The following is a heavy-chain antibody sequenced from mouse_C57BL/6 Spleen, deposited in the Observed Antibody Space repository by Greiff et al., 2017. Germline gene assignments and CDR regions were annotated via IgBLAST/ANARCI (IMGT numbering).Heavy chain of an antibody. CDR2: INYDGSSP. CDR3: ARDQSNYWYFDV. V-gene: IGHV5-16*01. Sequence: DVKLVESEGGLVPPGRSMKLSCTASGFPFSDYYLAWVRQVPDQGLEWVANINYDGSSPYYLASLKSRFIISSDNAKNILYLQMSSLKSEYTATYYCARDQSNYWYFDVWGTGTTVTVSS. CDR1: GFPFSDYY. D-gene: IGHD1-3*01. J-gene: IGHJ1*03.